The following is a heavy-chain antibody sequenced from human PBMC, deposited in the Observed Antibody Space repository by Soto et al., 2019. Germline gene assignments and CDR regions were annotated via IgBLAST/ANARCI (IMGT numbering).Heavy chain of an antibody. V-gene: IGHV4-59*01. D-gene: IGHD6-13*01. J-gene: IGHJ5*02. Sequence: TSETLSLTCIVSGGSISYYYWSWIRQSPGKGLEWIGYIHYSGSTSYNPSLNSRVTISLDTSKNHFSLKLSAVTAADTAVYYCARDESGSSWYGWFDPWGQGTLVTSPQ. CDR3: ARDESGSSWYGWFDP. CDR2: IHYSGST. CDR1: GGSISYYY.